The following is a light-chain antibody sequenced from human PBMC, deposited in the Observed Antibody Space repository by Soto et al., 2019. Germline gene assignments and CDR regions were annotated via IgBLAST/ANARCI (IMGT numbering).Light chain of an antibody. CDR3: QQYGTSRRWT. V-gene: IGKV3-20*01. CDR1: QRVSSSY. CDR2: GAS. Sequence: EIVLTQSPGTLSLSPGERATLSCRASQRVSSSYLAWYQQKPGQAPRLLIYGASSRATGIPDRFSGSGSGTDFTLTNSRLEPEDFAVYYCQQYGTSRRWTFGQGTKVEIK. J-gene: IGKJ1*01.